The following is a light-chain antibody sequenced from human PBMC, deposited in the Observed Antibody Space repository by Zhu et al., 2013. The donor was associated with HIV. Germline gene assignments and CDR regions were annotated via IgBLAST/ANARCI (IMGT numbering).Light chain of an antibody. CDR2: GAS. Sequence: EVVLTQSPATLSVSPGERATLSCRATQSVGSTFLAWYQQKPGQAPRLLIYGASSRATGIPDRFSGSGSGTDFSLTISSLEPEDFAVYYCQQRGNWPPYAFGQGTKLEIK. V-gene: IGKV3D-20*02. CDR3: QQRGNWPPYA. J-gene: IGKJ2*01. CDR1: QSVGSTF.